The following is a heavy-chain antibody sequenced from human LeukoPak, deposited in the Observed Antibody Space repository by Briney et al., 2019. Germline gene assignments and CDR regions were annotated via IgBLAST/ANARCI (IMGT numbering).Heavy chain of an antibody. CDR3: AREGGIVGAFDP. V-gene: IGHV3-74*01. D-gene: IGHD1-26*01. J-gene: IGHJ5*02. Sequence: GGSLRLSCAASGFTFSSYWMHWVRQAPGKGLVWVSRINSDGSSTSYADSVMGRFTISRDNAKNTLYLQMNSLRAEDTAVYYCAREGGIVGAFDPWGQGTLVTVSS. CDR2: INSDGSST. CDR1: GFTFSSYW.